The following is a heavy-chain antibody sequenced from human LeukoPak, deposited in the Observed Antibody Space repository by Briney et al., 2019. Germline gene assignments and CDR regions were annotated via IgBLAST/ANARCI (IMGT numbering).Heavy chain of an antibody. CDR3: AKRSNFWTGYLDY. V-gene: IGHV3-23*01. D-gene: IGHD3/OR15-3a*01. J-gene: IGHJ4*02. CDR2: ISGSGGST. CDR1: KFTFSNYA. Sequence: GGSLRLSCTVPKFTFSNYAMSWVRQAPGKGLEWVSVISGSGGSTYYADSVKGRFTISRDNSKDTLFLQMNSLRTEDTAVYYCAKRSNFWTGYLDYWGQGTLVAVSS.